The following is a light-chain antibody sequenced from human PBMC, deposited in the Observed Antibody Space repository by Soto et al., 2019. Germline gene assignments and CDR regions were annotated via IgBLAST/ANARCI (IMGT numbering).Light chain of an antibody. V-gene: IGKV1-9*01. J-gene: IGKJ4*01. CDR3: QQLSRYPLT. CDR2: SAS. Sequence: DIQLTQSPSVLSASVGDTVTITCRASQALSNYLAWYQQKPGKAPDLLIYSASTLHSGVPSRFSGSGSETEFSLTIRALQPEDFATYYCQQLSRYPLTFGGGTKVDIK. CDR1: QALSNY.